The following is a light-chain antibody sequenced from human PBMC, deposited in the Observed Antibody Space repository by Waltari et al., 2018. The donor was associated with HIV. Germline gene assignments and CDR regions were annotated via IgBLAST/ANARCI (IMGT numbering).Light chain of an antibody. CDR1: QTVTSFY. V-gene: IGKV3-20*01. Sequence: EIVLTQSPGALSLSPGASVTLSCRASQTVTSFYLAWYQQKPGQAPRLLIYGASSRATGIPDRFSGSGSGTDFTLTINRLEPEDFAVYYCQQYGSSPQTFGQGTRLEL. CDR2: GAS. CDR3: QQYGSSPQT. J-gene: IGKJ2*01.